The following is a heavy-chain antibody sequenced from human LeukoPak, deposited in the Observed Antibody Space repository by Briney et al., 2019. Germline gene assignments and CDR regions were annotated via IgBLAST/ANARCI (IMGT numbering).Heavy chain of an antibody. V-gene: IGHV1-2*02. D-gene: IGHD2-15*01. J-gene: IGHJ4*02. CDR1: GYTFTAYY. CDR3: ARGPTLGNDF. Sequence: GASVKVSCKASGYTFTAYYMHWVRQAPGQGLEWMGWIYPNSGGTNYVQKFQGRVTMTRDTSISTVYMELSRLTSDDTAVYYCARGPTLGNDFWGQGTLVTVSS. CDR2: IYPNSGGT.